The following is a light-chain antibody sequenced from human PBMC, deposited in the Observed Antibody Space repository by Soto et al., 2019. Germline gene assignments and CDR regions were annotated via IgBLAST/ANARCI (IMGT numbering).Light chain of an antibody. CDR2: GAS. Sequence: VLTQSPVTLSLSPGERATLSCRASQDVGTYVAWYQVRGGQAPRLLISGASKRATGIPDRINGGGSGADFILTITSLESGDSAVYFCQQCGNWPVTFGQGTRVEIK. CDR1: QDVGTY. CDR3: QQCGNWPVT. J-gene: IGKJ5*01. V-gene: IGKV3D-11*01.